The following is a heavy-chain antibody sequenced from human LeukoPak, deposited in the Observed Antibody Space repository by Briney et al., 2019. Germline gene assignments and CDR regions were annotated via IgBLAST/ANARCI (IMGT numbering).Heavy chain of an antibody. V-gene: IGHV4-61*02. J-gene: IGHJ3*02. CDR2: IYTSGST. D-gene: IGHD4-11*01. CDR3: ARDEVEFLTTVTTGAFDI. CDR1: GGSISSGSYY. Sequence: SETLSLTCTVSGGSISSGSYYWSWIRQPAGKGLEWIGRIYTSGSTNYNPSLKSRVTISVDTSKNQFSLKLSSVTAADTAVYYCARDEVEFLTTVTTGAFDIWGQGTMVTVSS.